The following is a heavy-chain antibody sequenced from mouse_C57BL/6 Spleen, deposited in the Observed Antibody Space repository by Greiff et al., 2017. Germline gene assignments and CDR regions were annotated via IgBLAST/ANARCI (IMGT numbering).Heavy chain of an antibody. V-gene: IGHV5-12*01. CDR2: ISNGGGST. CDR3: ARPSYYSNKGFAY. D-gene: IGHD2-5*01. Sequence: EVKLVESGGGLVQPGGSLKLSCAASGVTFSDYYMYWVRQTPEKRLEWVAYISNGGGSTYYPDTVKGRFTISRDNAKNTLYLQISRLKSEDTAMYSCARPSYYSNKGFAYWGQGTLVTVSA. CDR1: GVTFSDYY. J-gene: IGHJ3*01.